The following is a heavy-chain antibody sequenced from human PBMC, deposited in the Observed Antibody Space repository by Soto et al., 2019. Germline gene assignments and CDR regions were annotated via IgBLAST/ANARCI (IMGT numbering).Heavy chain of an antibody. CDR1: GFTFSSYA. CDR3: AKNRDDFLSGSFGAFDI. V-gene: IGHV3-23*01. D-gene: IGHD3-3*01. J-gene: IGHJ3*02. CDR2: ISGSGGST. Sequence: EVQLLESGGGLVQPGGSLRLSCAASGFTFSSYAMSWVRQAPGKGLEWVSAISGSGGSTYYADSVKGRFTISRDNSKNTLYLQMNSLGAEDTAGYYCAKNRDDFLSGSFGAFDIWGQGTMVTVSS.